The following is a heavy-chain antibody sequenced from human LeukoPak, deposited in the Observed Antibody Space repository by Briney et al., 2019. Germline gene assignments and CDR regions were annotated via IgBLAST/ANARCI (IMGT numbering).Heavy chain of an antibody. V-gene: IGHV4-59*01. CDR2: IYDSGST. CDR3: ARTYSGRSYYFDC. J-gene: IGHJ4*02. Sequence: SETLSLTCTVSGGSISSFHWSWIRQPPGKGLEHIGNIYDSGSTYYNPSLKSRVTISVDTPKNQFSLKLSSVTAADTAVYYCARTYSGRSYYFDCWGQGTLVTVSP. D-gene: IGHD1-26*01. CDR1: GGSISSFH.